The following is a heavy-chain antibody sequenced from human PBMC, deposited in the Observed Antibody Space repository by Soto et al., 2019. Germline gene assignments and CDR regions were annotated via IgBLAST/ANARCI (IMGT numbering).Heavy chain of an antibody. CDR1: GFTFSSYG. J-gene: IGHJ6*02. D-gene: IGHD3-3*01. CDR3: AKDRAYDFWTYYGMDV. Sequence: GGSLRLSCAASGFTFSSYGMHWVRQAPGKGLEWVAVISYDGSNKYYADSVKGRFTIPRDNSKNTLYLQMNSLRAEDTAVYYCAKDRAYDFWTYYGMDVWGQGTTVTVSS. V-gene: IGHV3-30*18. CDR2: ISYDGSNK.